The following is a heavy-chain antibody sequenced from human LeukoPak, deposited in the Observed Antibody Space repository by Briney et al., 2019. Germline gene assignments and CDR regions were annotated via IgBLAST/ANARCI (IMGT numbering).Heavy chain of an antibody. J-gene: IGHJ3*02. V-gene: IGHV4-59*01. CDR2: IYYSGST. CDR3: AREGSTDAFDI. CDR1: GGSISSYY. D-gene: IGHD1-26*01. Sequence: SETLSLTCTVSGGSISSYYWSWIRQPPGKGLEWIGYIYYSGSTNYNPSLKSRVTISVDTSKNQFSLKLSSVTAADTAVYYCAREGSTDAFDIWGQGTMVTVSS.